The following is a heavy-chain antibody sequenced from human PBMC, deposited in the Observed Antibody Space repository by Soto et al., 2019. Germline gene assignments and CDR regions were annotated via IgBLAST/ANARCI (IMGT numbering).Heavy chain of an antibody. J-gene: IGHJ4*02. D-gene: IGHD3-10*01. CDR2: IRVYNGNT. CDR1: GYNFINYG. V-gene: IGHV1-18*01. Sequence: QVYLVQSGVEVKKPGASVKVSCKASGYNFINYGISWVRQAPGQGLEWMGWIRVYNGNTNYAQNLQGRVTMTTDTSTSTAHMELRSLKSDDTAVYYCVRDLDGSGSYYTDYWGLGTLVIVSS. CDR3: VRDLDGSGSYYTDY.